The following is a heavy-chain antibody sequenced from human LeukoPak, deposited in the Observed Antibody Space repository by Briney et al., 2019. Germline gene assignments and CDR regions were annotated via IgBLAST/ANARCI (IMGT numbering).Heavy chain of an antibody. V-gene: IGHV4-59*08. Sequence: SESLSLTCSVSGDSISSYSWSSIRQPPGKGLEWSGYIYYSGNTYYNPSLKSRVTISVDTYKNQFSLKLSSVTAADTAVDYCARSSADYYDSSGPLDYWGQGNLVIVSS. CDR1: GDSISSYS. CDR2: IYYSGNT. D-gene: IGHD3-22*01. J-gene: IGHJ4*02. CDR3: ARSSADYYDSSGPLDY.